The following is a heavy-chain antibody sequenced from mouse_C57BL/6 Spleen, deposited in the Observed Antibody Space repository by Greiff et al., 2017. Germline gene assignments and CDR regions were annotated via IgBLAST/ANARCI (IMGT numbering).Heavy chain of an antibody. CDR1: GFTFSNYW. J-gene: IGHJ4*01. V-gene: IGHV6-3*01. CDR3: TSSTSAMDY. Sequence: EVNVVESGGGLVQPGGSMKLSCVASGFTFSNYWMNWVRQSPEKGLEWVAQIRLKSGNYATHYAESVKGRFTISRDDSKSIVYLQMNNLRAEDTGIYYCTSSTSAMDYWGQGTSVTVSS. CDR2: IRLKSGNYAT. D-gene: IGHD2-1*01.